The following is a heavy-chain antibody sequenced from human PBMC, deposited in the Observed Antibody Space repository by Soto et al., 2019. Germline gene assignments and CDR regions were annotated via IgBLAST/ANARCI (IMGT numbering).Heavy chain of an antibody. CDR3: GRVMIGTSRHTDSDY. CDR2: IDYNGVT. J-gene: IGHJ4*02. V-gene: IGHV4-39*01. D-gene: IGHD2-8*01. Sequence: SETLSLTCTVSGASISSRDHYWGWIRQTPGKGLEWIGNIDYNGVTYYDPSLKSRVAVSKDTSKNQFSLKVASVTAADTAIYYCGRVMIGTSRHTDSDYWGQGTQVTVSS. CDR1: GASISSRDHY.